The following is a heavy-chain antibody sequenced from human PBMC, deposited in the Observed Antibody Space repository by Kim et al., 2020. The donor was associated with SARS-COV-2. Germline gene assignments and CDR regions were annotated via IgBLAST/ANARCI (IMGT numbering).Heavy chain of an antibody. Sequence: GESLKISCRASGYTFTSHWITWVRQVPGKGLEWMGRIDPSDAYTNYSPSSQGHVTFSTDKSTSTAYLQWRSLQASDTGMYFCARHLRSYTEVYDDYWGQGTLVTVSS. CDR2: IDPSDAYT. V-gene: IGHV5-10-1*01. CDR1: GYTFTSHW. D-gene: IGHD2-2*02. J-gene: IGHJ4*02. CDR3: ARHLRSYTEVYDDY.